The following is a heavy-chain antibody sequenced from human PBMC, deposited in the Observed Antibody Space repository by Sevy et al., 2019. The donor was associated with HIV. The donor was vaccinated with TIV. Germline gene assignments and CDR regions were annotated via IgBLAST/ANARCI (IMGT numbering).Heavy chain of an antibody. D-gene: IGHD3-9*01. CDR3: AKDFTGYNGMDV. V-gene: IGHV3-30*18. CDR1: GIIFTTSG. J-gene: IGHJ6*02. CDR2: ISYDGRNK. Sequence: GGYLRLSCAVSGIIFTTSGMHWVRQAPGKGLEWVAVISYDGRNKFYGDSVKGRFTISRDNSKNILFLQMNSLRAEDTAVDYCAKDFTGYNGMDVWGQGTMVTVSS.